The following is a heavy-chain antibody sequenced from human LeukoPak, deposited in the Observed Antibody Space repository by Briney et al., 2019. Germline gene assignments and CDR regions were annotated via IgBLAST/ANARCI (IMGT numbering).Heavy chain of an antibody. J-gene: IGHJ4*02. V-gene: IGHV3-64*04. Sequence: GGSLRLSCSASGFILRSHAMHWVRQAPGKGLEYVSRISDNGGSTYYADSVKGRFTISRDNSKNTLYLQMNTLRAEDTAVYYCARHYDGSWGQGTLVTVSS. CDR2: ISDNGGST. CDR3: ARHYDGS. CDR1: GFILRSHA.